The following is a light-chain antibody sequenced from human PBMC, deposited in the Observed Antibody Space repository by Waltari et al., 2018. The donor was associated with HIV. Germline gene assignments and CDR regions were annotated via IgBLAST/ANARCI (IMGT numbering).Light chain of an antibody. CDR2: SNN. Sequence: QSVLTQPPSASGTPGQRVTISCSGSRSKIGSNTVNWYQQLPGTAPKLLIYSNNQRPSGVPDRFSGSKSGTSASLAISGLQSEDEADYYCAAWDDSLNGWVFGGGTKLTVL. J-gene: IGLJ3*02. V-gene: IGLV1-44*01. CDR3: AAWDDSLNGWV. CDR1: RSKIGSNT.